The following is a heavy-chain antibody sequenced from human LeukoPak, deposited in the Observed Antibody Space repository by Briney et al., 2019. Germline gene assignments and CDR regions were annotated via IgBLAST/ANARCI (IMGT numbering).Heavy chain of an antibody. CDR3: ARHVGGSYYNGQDDN. CDR1: GYSFTNYW. CDR2: IYPDDSYP. J-gene: IGHJ4*02. Sequence: GESLKISCKASGYSFTNYWIGWVRQMPGKGLEWMGIIYPDDSYPRYRPSFQGQVTISADKSISTAYLQWSSLKASDTAMYYCARHVGGSYYNGQDDNWGQGTLVTVSS. D-gene: IGHD3-10*01. V-gene: IGHV5-51*01.